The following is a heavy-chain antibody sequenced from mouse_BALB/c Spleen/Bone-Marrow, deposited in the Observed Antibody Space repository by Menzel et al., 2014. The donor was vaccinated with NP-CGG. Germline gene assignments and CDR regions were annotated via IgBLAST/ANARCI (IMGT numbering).Heavy chain of an antibody. Sequence: VQLQQSGPELVKPGASVKISCKASGYAFSSSWMNWVKQRPGQGLEWIGRIYPGDGDTNYNGKFKGKATLTADKSSSTAYMQLSSLTSVDSAVYFCARGGNYRLDYWGQGTTLTVSS. CDR1: GYAFSSSW. D-gene: IGHD2-1*01. V-gene: IGHV1-82*01. CDR3: ARGGNYRLDY. J-gene: IGHJ2*01. CDR2: IYPGDGDT.